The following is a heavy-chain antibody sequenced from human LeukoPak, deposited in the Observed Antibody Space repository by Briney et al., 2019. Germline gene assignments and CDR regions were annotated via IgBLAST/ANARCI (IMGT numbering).Heavy chain of an antibody. CDR1: GFSLTTYA. V-gene: IGHV3-23*01. CDR2: ISERGDST. CDR3: AKGRWGLTINNFDI. D-gene: IGHD3-9*01. Sequence: GGTLTLSRAVSGFSLTTYAMGGVRQAPGKGLEGVSVISERGDSTHYADSVKGRFTISRDSSRDTLYLQMNSLRGEDTAVYYCAKGRWGLTINNFDIWGQGTMLTVSS. J-gene: IGHJ3*02.